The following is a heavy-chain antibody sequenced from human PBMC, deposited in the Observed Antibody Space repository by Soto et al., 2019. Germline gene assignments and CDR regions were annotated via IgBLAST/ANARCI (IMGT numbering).Heavy chain of an antibody. V-gene: IGHV4-34*01. Sequence: XETLSLTCTVDGCSFSGYYWSWIRQPPGKGLEWIGEINHSGSTNYNPSLKSRVTISVDTSKNQFSLKLSSVTAADTAVYYCARLWVGTTYDYYGMDVWGQGNTVTVP. D-gene: IGHD1-7*01. CDR2: INHSGST. J-gene: IGHJ6*02. CDR1: GCSFSGYY. CDR3: ARLWVGTTYDYYGMDV.